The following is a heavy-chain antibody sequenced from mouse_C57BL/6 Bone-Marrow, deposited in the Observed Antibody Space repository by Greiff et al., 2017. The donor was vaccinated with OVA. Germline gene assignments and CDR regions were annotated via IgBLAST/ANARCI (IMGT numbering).Heavy chain of an antibody. CDR1: GYTFTSYG. Sequence: VQVVESGAELARPGASVKLSCKASGYTFTSYGISWVKQRTGQGLEWIGEIYPRSGNTYYNEKFKGKATLTADKSSSTAYMELRSLTSEDSAVYFCARNPWFADWGQGTLVTVSA. V-gene: IGHV1-81*01. CDR2: IYPRSGNT. CDR3: ARNPWFAD. J-gene: IGHJ3*01.